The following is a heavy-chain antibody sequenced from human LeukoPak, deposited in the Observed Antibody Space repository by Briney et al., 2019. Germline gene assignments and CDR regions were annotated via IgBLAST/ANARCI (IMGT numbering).Heavy chain of an antibody. Sequence: SETLSLTCTVSGGSISSSSYYWGWIRQPPGKGLEWIGSIYYSGSTYYNPSLKSRVTMSVDTSKNQFSLKLSSVTAADTAVYYCARGITVTSYYFDYWGQGTLVTVSS. CDR2: IYYSGST. CDR1: GGSISSSSYY. J-gene: IGHJ4*02. V-gene: IGHV4-39*07. D-gene: IGHD4-17*01. CDR3: ARGITVTSYYFDY.